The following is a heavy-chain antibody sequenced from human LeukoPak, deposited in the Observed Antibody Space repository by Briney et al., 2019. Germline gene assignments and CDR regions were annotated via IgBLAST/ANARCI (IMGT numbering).Heavy chain of an antibody. V-gene: IGHV3-21*01. Sequence: GGSLRLSCAASGFTFSSYSMNWVRQAPGKGLEWVSSISSSSSYIYYADSVKGRFTIPRDNAKNSLYLQMNSLRAEDTAVYYCARALYSGSFRINYAFDIWGQGTMVTVSS. CDR2: ISSSSSYI. D-gene: IGHD1-26*01. CDR3: ARALYSGSFRINYAFDI. J-gene: IGHJ3*02. CDR1: GFTFSSYS.